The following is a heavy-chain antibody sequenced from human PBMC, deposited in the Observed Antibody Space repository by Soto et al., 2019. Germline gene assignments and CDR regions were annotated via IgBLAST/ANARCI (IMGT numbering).Heavy chain of an antibody. CDR2: INHSGST. CDR3: ARAKIAARFFDY. J-gene: IGHJ4*02. CDR1: GGSFSGYY. V-gene: IGHV4-34*01. D-gene: IGHD6-6*01. Sequence: PSETLSLTCAVYGGSFSGYYWSWIRQPPGKGLEWIGEINHSGSTNYNPSLKSRVTISVDTSKNQSSLKLSSVTAADTAVYYCARAKIAARFFDYWGQGTLVTVSS.